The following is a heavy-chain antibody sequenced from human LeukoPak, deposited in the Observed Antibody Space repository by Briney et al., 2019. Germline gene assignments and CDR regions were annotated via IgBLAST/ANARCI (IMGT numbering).Heavy chain of an antibody. V-gene: IGHV5-10-1*01. Sequence: GESLKISCKGSGYSFTSYWIGWVRQMPGKGLEWMGRIDPSDSYTNYSPSFQGHVTISADKSISTAYLQWSSLKASDTAMYYCARHGSYCSSTSCYSEYYYYGMDVWGQGTTVTVSS. CDR1: GYSFTSYW. J-gene: IGHJ6*02. CDR3: ARHGSYCSSTSCYSEYYYYGMDV. D-gene: IGHD2-2*02. CDR2: IDPSDSYT.